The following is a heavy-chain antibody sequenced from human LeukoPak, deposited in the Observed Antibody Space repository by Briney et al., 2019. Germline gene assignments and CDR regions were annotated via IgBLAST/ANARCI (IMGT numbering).Heavy chain of an antibody. V-gene: IGHV3-30-3*01. CDR2: ISYVGSNK. Sequence: PGGSLRLSCAASGFTFSSYAMHWVRQAPGKGLEWVAVISYVGSNKYYADSVKGRFTISRDNSKNTLYLQMNSLRAEDTAVYYCARDLNCWGDRWECTGPYGMDVWGQGTTVTVSS. CDR1: GFTFSSYA. J-gene: IGHJ6*02. D-gene: IGHD2-8*02. CDR3: ARDLNCWGDRWECTGPYGMDV.